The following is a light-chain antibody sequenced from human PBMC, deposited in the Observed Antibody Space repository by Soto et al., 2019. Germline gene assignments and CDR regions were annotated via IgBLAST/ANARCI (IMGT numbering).Light chain of an antibody. CDR2: DVS. J-gene: IGLJ3*02. Sequence: QSVLTQPASVSGSPGQSITISCTGTSSDVGGYDHVSWYQQHPGKAPKLIIYDVSIRPSGVSNRFSGSKSGNTASLAVSGLQAEGEADYYCSSYTSKDTLVFGGGTKLTVL. CDR1: SSDVGGYDH. V-gene: IGLV2-14*03. CDR3: SSYTSKDTLV.